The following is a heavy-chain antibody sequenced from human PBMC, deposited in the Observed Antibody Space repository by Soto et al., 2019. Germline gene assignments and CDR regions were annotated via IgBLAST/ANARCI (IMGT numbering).Heavy chain of an antibody. CDR2: INTKNGVT. Sequence: ASVKVSCKASGYTFISYYMHWVRQAPGHGLQWMGWINTKNGVTKYAQRFQDRVTMTRDASINTAYMQLGRLTSDDAAVYYCARGTGSSWYDPWGQGTLVTVSS. D-gene: IGHD3-10*01. V-gene: IGHV1-2*02. CDR3: ARGTGSSWYDP. CDR1: GYTFISYY. J-gene: IGHJ5*02.